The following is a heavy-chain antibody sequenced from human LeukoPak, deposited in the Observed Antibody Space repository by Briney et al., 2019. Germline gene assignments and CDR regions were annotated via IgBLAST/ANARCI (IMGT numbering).Heavy chain of an antibody. V-gene: IGHV3-21*01. CDR3: ARASWGSAVVLAATASDF. J-gene: IGHJ4*02. Sequence: GGSLRLSCAASGFTFSSYAMHWVRQAAGKGLEWVSAISSSSGMIYYADSVKGRFTISRDNAKNSLYLQMNGLRAEDTAVYYCARASWGSAVVLAATASDFWGQGTLVTVSS. CDR2: ISSSSGMI. CDR1: GFTFSSYA. D-gene: IGHD2-15*01.